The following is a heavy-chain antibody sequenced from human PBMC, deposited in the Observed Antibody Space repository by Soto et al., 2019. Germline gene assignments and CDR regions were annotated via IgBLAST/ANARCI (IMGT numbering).Heavy chain of an antibody. CDR1: GFTVSSNY. V-gene: IGHV3-66*01. J-gene: IGHJ4*02. CDR2: IYSGGST. CDR3: ACMTKVTYIDY. D-gene: IGHD4-17*01. Sequence: GGSLRLSCAASGFTVSSNYMSWVRQAPGKGLEWVSSIYSGGSTYYADSVKGRFTISRDISKNTLYLQMNSLRAEDTAVYCCACMTKVTYIDYWGQGTLVTVST.